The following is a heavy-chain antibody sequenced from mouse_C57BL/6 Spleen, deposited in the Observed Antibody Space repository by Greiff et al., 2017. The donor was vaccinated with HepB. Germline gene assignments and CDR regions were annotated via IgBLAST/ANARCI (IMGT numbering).Heavy chain of an antibody. D-gene: IGHD1-1*01. V-gene: IGHV5-17*01. CDR3: AKEITTVVAPYFDY. CDR1: GFTFSDYG. CDR2: ISSGSSTI. Sequence: EVKVVESGGGLVKPGGSLKLSCAASGFTFSDYGMHWVRQAPEKGLEWVAYISSGSSTIYYADTVKGRFTISRDNAKNTLFLQMTSLRSEDTAMYYCAKEITTVVAPYFDYWGQGTTLTVSS. J-gene: IGHJ2*01.